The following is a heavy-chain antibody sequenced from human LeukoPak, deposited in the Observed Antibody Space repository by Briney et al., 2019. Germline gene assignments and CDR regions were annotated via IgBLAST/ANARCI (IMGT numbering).Heavy chain of an antibody. CDR3: ARVSYYYDSTLYGY. CDR2: INPNSGGT. Sequence: GASVKVSCKASGYTFTGYYMHWVRQAPGQGLEWMGRINPNSGGTNYAQKFQGRVTITRDTSISTAYMELSRLRSDDTAVYYCARVSYYYDSTLYGYWGQGTLVTVSS. J-gene: IGHJ4*02. CDR1: GYTFTGYY. V-gene: IGHV1-2*06. D-gene: IGHD3-22*01.